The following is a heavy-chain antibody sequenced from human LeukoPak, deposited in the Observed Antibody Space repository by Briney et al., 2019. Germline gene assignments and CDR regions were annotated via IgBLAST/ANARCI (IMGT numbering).Heavy chain of an antibody. Sequence: SETLSLTCTVSGGSISSSSYYWGWIRQPPGKGLEWIGSIYYSGSTYYNPSLKSRVTISVDTSKNQFSLKLSSVTPADTAVYYCARGAVASSFPEYFQHWGQGTLVTVSS. D-gene: IGHD6-19*01. J-gene: IGHJ1*01. CDR2: IYYSGST. CDR3: ARGAVASSFPEYFQH. V-gene: IGHV4-39*07. CDR1: GGSISSSSYY.